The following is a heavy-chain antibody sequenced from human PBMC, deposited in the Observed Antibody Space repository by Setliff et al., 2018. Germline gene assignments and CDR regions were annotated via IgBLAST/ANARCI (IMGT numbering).Heavy chain of an antibody. CDR1: GYTSTTNA. V-gene: IGHV1-3*01. Sequence: GASVKVSCKASGYTSTTNALHWVRQAPGQSLEWMGWITAGNGDTKYSQKFQGRFIISRDSAKDALYLQMNSLRAEDTALYYCARDGVFYAMDVWGRGTTVTVSS. CDR3: ARDGVFYAMDV. D-gene: IGHD3-10*01. J-gene: IGHJ6*02. CDR2: ITAGNGDT.